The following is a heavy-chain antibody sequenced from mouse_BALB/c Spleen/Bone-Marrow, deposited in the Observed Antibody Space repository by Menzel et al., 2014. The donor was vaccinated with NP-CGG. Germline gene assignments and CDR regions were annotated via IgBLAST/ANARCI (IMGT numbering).Heavy chain of an antibody. V-gene: IGHV1-5*01. CDR2: IYPGNSDT. J-gene: IGHJ2*01. Sequence: EVKLVESGTVLARPGAAVKMSCKASGYTFSNYWMHWVKQRPGQGLEWIGTIYPGNSDTTYNQKFKGKAKLTAVTSTSTAYMELSSLTNEDSAVYYCTTLAQSDFDYWGQGTTLTVSS. D-gene: IGHD3-1*01. CDR1: GYTFSNYW. CDR3: TTLAQSDFDY.